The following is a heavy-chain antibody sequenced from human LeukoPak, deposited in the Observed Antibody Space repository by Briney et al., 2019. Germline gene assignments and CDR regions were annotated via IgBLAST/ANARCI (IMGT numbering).Heavy chain of an antibody. D-gene: IGHD2-8*01. CDR2: VYYSGST. Sequence: GSLRLSCAASGFTFSSYNMGWIRQAPGKGLEWIGNVYYSGSTFYNPSLKSRVTISVDTSKNQFSLKLRSVTAADTAIYYYARASFNVVFGNWFDPWGQGTLVTVSS. CDR3: ARASFNVVFGNWFDP. CDR1: GFTFSSYN. V-gene: IGHV4-39*01. J-gene: IGHJ5*02.